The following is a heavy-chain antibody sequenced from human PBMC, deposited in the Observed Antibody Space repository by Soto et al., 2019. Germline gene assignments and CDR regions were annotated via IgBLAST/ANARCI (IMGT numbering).Heavy chain of an antibody. J-gene: IGHJ4*02. CDR2: IIPIFGTA. CDR3: GRGGFVFYSGGWYDFYY. V-gene: IGHV1-69*13. CDR1: GGTFSSYA. D-gene: IGHD6-19*01. Sequence: GASVKVSCKASGGTFSSYAISWVRQAPGQGLEWMGGIIPIFGTANYAQKFQGRVTITADESTSTAYMELSSLRSEDTAVYYCGRGGFVFYSGGWYDFYYGGQGALVPVSP.